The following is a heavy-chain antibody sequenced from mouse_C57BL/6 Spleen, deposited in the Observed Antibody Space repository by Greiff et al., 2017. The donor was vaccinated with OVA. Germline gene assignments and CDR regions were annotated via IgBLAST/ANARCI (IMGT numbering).Heavy chain of an antibody. CDR1: GYTFTSYW. D-gene: IGHD1-1*01. J-gene: IGHJ3*01. V-gene: IGHV1-59*01. Sequence: VQLQQPGAELVRPGTSVKLSCKASGYTFTSYWMHWVKQRPGQGLEWIGVIDPSDSYTNYNQKFKGKATLTVDTSSSTAYMQLSSLTSEDSAVYYCASLYVWFAYWGQGTLVTVSA. CDR3: ASLYVWFAY. CDR2: IDPSDSYT.